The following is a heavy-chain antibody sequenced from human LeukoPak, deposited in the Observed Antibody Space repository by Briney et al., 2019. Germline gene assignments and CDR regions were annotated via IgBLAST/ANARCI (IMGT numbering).Heavy chain of an antibody. J-gene: IGHJ4*02. Sequence: GGSLRLSCAASGFTFSSYGMHWVRQAPGKGLEWVAVISYDGSNKYYADSVKGRFTISRDNSKNTLYLQMNSLRAEDTAVYYCARSGDYGDYVIYWGQGTLVTVSS. CDR3: ARSGDYGDYVIY. V-gene: IGHV3-30*03. D-gene: IGHD4-17*01. CDR1: GFTFSSYG. CDR2: ISYDGSNK.